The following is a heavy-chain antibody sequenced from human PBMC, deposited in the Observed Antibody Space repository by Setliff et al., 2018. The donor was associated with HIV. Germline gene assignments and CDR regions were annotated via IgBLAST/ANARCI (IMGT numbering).Heavy chain of an antibody. CDR1: GGSFSGYY. J-gene: IGHJ4*02. V-gene: IGHV4-34*01. D-gene: IGHD3-22*01. Sequence: SETLSLTCAVYGGSFSGYYWSWIRQPPGKGLEWIAWISDSGTTNYNPSLKSRVTLSVDTSKNQFSLKLSSVTAADTAVFYCPRLTTTYYYDSSAYYHPVWGQGTLVTVSS. CDR2: ISDSGTT. CDR3: PRLTTTYYYDSSAYYHPV.